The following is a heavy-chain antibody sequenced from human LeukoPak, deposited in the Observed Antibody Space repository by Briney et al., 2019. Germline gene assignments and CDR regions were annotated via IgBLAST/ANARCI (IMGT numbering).Heavy chain of an antibody. Sequence: SETLSLTCTVSGYSISSGYYWGWIRQAPGKGLEWSAHIFNSGTTHYNPYLKSRLTISVDTSKNQFSLRLSSVTAADTAVYYCAREGSYYFGSGAPLWGQGTLVTVSS. CDR3: AREGSYYFGSGAPL. V-gene: IGHV4-38-2*02. CDR2: IFNSGTT. CDR1: GYSISSGYY. D-gene: IGHD3-10*01. J-gene: IGHJ4*02.